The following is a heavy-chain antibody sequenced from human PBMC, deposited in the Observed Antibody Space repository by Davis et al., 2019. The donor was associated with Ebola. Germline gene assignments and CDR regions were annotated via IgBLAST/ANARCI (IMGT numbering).Heavy chain of an antibody. CDR2: IKQDGSEK. Sequence: GESLKISCAASGFTFSSYWMSWVRQAPGKGLEWVANIKQDGSEKYYVDSVKGRFTISRDNSKNTLSLQMNSLRAEDTAVYYCAKDTLRSSYYYYGMDVWGQGTLVTVSS. CDR1: GFTFSSYW. D-gene: IGHD4-17*01. V-gene: IGHV3-7*01. J-gene: IGHJ6*02. CDR3: AKDTLRSSYYYYGMDV.